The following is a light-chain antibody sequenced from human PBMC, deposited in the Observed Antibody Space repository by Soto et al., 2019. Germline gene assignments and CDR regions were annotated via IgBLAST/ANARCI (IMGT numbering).Light chain of an antibody. CDR3: QTGA. Sequence: EIVMTQSPATLSVSPGERATLSCRASQSVSSNLAWYQQKPGQAPRLLIYGASTRATGIPARFSGXXXGTEFTLTISSLHSEDFAVYYCQTGAFGQGTKVEIK. J-gene: IGKJ1*01. CDR2: GAS. CDR1: QSVSSN. V-gene: IGKV3-15*01.